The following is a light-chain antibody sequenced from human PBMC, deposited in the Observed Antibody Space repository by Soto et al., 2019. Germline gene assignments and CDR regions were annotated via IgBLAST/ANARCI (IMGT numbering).Light chain of an antibody. Sequence: EIVLTQSPGTLSLSPGERATLSCRASQSVSSSYLAWYQQKPGQAPRLLIYDASSMATGIPDRFSGSGSGTDFTLTISRLEPEDFAVYYCQQYGSSLLTFGGGTKVEIK. CDR1: QSVSSSY. CDR3: QQYGSSLLT. V-gene: IGKV3-20*01. J-gene: IGKJ4*01. CDR2: DAS.